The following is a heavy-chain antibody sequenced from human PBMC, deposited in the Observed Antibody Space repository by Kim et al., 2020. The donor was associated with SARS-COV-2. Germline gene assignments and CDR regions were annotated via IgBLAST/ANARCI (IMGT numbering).Heavy chain of an antibody. J-gene: IGHJ4*02. V-gene: IGHV3-33*06. CDR1: GFTFSSYG. Sequence: GGSLRLSCAASGFTFSSYGMQWVRQAPGKGLEWVAVIWYDGSNKYYADSVKGRFTISRDNSKNTLYLQMNSLRAEDTAVYYCAKVPGRSGYYFDYWGQGTLPPASS. CDR2: IWYDGSNK. CDR3: AKVPGRSGYYFDY. D-gene: IGHD3-3*01.